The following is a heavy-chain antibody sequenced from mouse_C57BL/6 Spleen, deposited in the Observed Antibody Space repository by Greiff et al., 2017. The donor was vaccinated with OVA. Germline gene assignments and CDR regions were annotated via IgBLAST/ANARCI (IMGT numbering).Heavy chain of an antibody. J-gene: IGHJ4*01. CDR2: IRSKSNNYAT. CDR1: GFSFNTYA. Sequence: EVMLVESGGGLVQPKGSLKLSCAASGFSFNTYAMNWVRQAPGKGLEWVARIRSKSNNYATYYADSVKDRFTISRDDSESMLYLQMNNLKTEDTAMYYCVRHGLIYYDYDVDAMDYWGQGTSVTVSS. D-gene: IGHD2-4*01. CDR3: VRHGLIYYDYDVDAMDY. V-gene: IGHV10-1*01.